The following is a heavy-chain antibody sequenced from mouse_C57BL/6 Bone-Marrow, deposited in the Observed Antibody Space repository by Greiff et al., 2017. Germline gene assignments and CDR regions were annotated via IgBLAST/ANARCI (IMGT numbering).Heavy chain of an antibody. V-gene: IGHV1-81*01. D-gene: IGHD1-1*01. J-gene: IGHJ3*01. Sequence: QVQLQQSGAELARPGASVKLSCKASGYTFTSYGISWVKQRTGLGLEWIGEIYPRSGNTYYNEKFKGKATLTADKSSSTAYMELRSLTSEDSAVYFCARVRDYYGSSYPFAYWGQGTLVTVSA. CDR1: GYTFTSYG. CDR3: ARVRDYYGSSYPFAY. CDR2: IYPRSGNT.